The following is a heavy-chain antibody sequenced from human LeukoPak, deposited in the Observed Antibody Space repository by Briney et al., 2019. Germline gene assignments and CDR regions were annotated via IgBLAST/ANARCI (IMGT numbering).Heavy chain of an antibody. CDR3: ARHPRDIVVVPAARNWFDP. Sequence: SETLSLTCTVSGGSISSSSYYWGWIRQPPGKGLEWIGSIYYSGSTYYNPSLKSRVTISVDTSKNQFSLKLSSVTAADTAVYYCARHPRDIVVVPAARNWFDPWGQGTLVTVSS. J-gene: IGHJ5*02. V-gene: IGHV4-39*07. CDR2: IYYSGST. D-gene: IGHD2-2*01. CDR1: GGSISSSSYY.